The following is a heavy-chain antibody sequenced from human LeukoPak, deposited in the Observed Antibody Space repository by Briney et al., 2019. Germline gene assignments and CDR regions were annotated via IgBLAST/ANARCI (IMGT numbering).Heavy chain of an antibody. J-gene: IGHJ4*02. Sequence: GGSLRLSCAASGFTFSNYGMHWVRQAPGKGLEWVSIISYDGNDRYYGDSVRGRFTISRDNSKNTVDLQMDSLRADDTAVYYCARDLNVGRDGRHYGADCCGQGSLVTVSS. CDR1: GFTFSNYG. V-gene: IGHV3-33*01. CDR2: ISYDGNDR. D-gene: IGHD5-24*01. CDR3: ARDLNVGRDGRHYGADC.